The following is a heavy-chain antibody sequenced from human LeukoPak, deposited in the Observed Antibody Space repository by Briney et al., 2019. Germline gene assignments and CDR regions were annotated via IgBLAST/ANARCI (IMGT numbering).Heavy chain of an antibody. V-gene: IGHV3-48*04. D-gene: IGHD2-15*01. CDR2: ISSSSGTI. CDR3: ARDAVVVPPLWNYYMDV. J-gene: IGHJ6*03. CDR1: GFTFSSYS. Sequence: GGSLRLSCAASGFTFSSYSMNWVRQAPGKGLEWVSYISSSSGTIYYADSVKGRFTISRDNAKNSLYLQMNSLRAEDTAVYYCARDAVVVPPLWNYYMDVWGKGTTVTVSS.